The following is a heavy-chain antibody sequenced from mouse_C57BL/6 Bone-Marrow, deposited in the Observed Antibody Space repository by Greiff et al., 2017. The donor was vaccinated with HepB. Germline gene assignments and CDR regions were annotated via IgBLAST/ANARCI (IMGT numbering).Heavy chain of an antibody. J-gene: IGHJ2*01. Sequence: VQLQQSGAELVRPGTSVKGSCKASGYAFTNYLIEWVKQRPGQGLEWIGVINPGSGGTNYNEKFKGKATLTADKSSSTAYMQLSSLTSEDSAVYVCARSVPLYPACYWGQGTTLTVSS. V-gene: IGHV1-54*01. CDR1: GYAFTNYL. CDR2: INPGSGGT. CDR3: ARSVPLYPACY. D-gene: IGHD6-1*01.